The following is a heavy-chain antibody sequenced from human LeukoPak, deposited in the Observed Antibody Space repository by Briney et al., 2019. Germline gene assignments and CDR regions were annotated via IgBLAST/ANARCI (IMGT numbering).Heavy chain of an antibody. Sequence: GRSLRLSCAASGFTFSSYAMSWVRQAPGKGLEWVSAISGSGGSTYYADSVKGRFTISRDNSKNTLYLQMNSLRAEDTAVYYCAKDLGGWVCGMDVWGQGTTVTVSS. CDR1: GFTFSSYA. CDR3: AKDLGGWVCGMDV. V-gene: IGHV3-23*01. CDR2: ISGSGGST. D-gene: IGHD6-19*01. J-gene: IGHJ6*02.